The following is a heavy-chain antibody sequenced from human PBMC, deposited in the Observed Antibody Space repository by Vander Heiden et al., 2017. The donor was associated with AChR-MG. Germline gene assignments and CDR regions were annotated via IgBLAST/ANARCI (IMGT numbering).Heavy chain of an antibody. D-gene: IGHD1-26*01. J-gene: IGHJ6*03. CDR2: IIPIFGTA. V-gene: IGHV1-69*06. CDR3: ARGVRSGSYHSHFYYYYMDV. Sequence: QVQLVQSGAEVKKPGSSVKVSCKASGGTFSSYAISWVRQAPGQGLEWMGGIIPIFGTANYAQKFQGRVTITADKSTSTAYMELSSLRSEDTAVYYCARGVRSGSYHSHFYYYYMDVWGKGTTVTVSS. CDR1: GGTFSSYA.